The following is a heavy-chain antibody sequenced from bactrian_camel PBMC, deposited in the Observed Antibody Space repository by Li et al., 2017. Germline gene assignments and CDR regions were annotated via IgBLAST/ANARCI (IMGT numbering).Heavy chain of an antibody. CDR3: AARGSRGCIYPPRETYFNY. CDR1: AYTLADSD. CDR2: ISVAGNE. D-gene: IGHD2*01. J-gene: IGHJ4*01. V-gene: IGHV3S63*01. Sequence: HVQLVESGGGSVQAGGTLSLSCTNAGSSAYTLADSDMGWYRQAAGNECEMVSRISVAGNEHYADSVKGRFTISQDGADNTVYLQMNGLKPEDTAMYYCAARGSRGCIYPPRETYFNYWGQGTQVTVS.